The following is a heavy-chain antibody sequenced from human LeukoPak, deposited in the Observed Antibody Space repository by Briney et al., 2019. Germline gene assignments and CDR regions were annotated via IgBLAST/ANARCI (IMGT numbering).Heavy chain of an antibody. D-gene: IGHD2-15*01. V-gene: IGHV1-69*05. CDR2: IIPIFGTA. CDR1: GGTFSSYA. Sequence: SVKVSCKASGGTFSSYAISWVRQAPGQGLEWMGGIIPIFGTANYAQKFQGRVTMTRDMSTSTVYMELSSLRSEDTAVYYCARAFRYCSGGSCYSFGYWGQGTLVTVSS. CDR3: ARAFRYCSGGSCYSFGY. J-gene: IGHJ4*02.